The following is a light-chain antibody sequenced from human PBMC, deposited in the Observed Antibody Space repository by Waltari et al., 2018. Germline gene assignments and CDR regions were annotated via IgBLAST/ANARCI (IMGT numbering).Light chain of an antibody. CDR2: EGS. Sequence: QSALTQPASVSGSPGQSIPISCTGTSSDVGSYNLVPWYQQHPGKAPKLMIYEGSKRPSGVSNRFSGSKSGNTASLTISGLQAEDEADYYCCSYAGSSTLVVFGGGTKLTVL. CDR1: SSDVGSYNL. V-gene: IGLV2-23*01. J-gene: IGLJ2*01. CDR3: CSYAGSSTLVV.